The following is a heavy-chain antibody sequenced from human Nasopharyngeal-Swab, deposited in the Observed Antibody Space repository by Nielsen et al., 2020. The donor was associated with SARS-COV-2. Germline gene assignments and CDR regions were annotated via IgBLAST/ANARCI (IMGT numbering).Heavy chain of an antibody. CDR3: ARAGKIQLWFNSLYYFDY. CDR2: IKSKTDGGTT. D-gene: IGHD5-18*01. Sequence: GESLKISCAASGFTFSNAWMSWVRQAPGKGLEWVGRIKSKTDGGTTDYAAPVKGRFTISRDDSKNTLYLQMNSLKTEDTAVYYCARAGKIQLWFNSLYYFDYWGQGTLVTVSS. CDR1: GFTFSNAW. J-gene: IGHJ4*02. V-gene: IGHV3-15*01.